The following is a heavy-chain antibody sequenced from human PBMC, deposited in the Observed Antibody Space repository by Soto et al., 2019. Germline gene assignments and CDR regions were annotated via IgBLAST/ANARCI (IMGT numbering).Heavy chain of an antibody. D-gene: IGHD3-9*01. V-gene: IGHV1-2*02. CDR3: TTLRLDP. CDR1: GYTFTAFY. J-gene: IGHJ5*02. CDR2: VNPNTGVT. Sequence: ASVKVSCKASGYTFTAFYMNWVRQVPGQGLEWMGWVNPNTGVTKYAQKFQGRVTMTRDTSINTAYMELSGLTSDDTAVYYCTTLRLDPWGQGTLVTSPQ.